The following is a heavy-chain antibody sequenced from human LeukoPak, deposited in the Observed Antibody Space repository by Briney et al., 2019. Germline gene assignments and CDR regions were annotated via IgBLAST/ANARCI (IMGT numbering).Heavy chain of an antibody. J-gene: IGHJ4*02. D-gene: IGHD3-22*01. CDR2: IYYSGST. V-gene: IGHV4-59*01. CDR1: GGSISSYY. CDR3: ASSMPYYYDSSGYIYGGNFDS. Sequence: PSETLSLTCTVSGGSISSYYWSWIRQPPGKGLEWIGYIYYSGSTNYNPSLKSRVTISVDTSKSQFSLRLNSVTAADTAVYYCASSMPYYYDSSGYIYGGNFDSWGQGILVTVSS.